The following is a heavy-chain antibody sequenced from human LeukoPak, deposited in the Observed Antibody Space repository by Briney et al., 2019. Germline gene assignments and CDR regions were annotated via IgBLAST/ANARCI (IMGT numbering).Heavy chain of an antibody. CDR1: GYTFTGYY. Sequence: ASVKVSCKASGYTFTGYYVHWVRQAPGQGLEWMGWINPNSGGTNYEQKFQGSVTMTRDTSISTVFMELSGLRSEDTAIYYCARDNSVGDNAWWFDPWGQGTLVTVSS. V-gene: IGHV1-2*02. D-gene: IGHD1-26*01. J-gene: IGHJ5*02. CDR3: ARDNSVGDNAWWFDP. CDR2: INPNSGGT.